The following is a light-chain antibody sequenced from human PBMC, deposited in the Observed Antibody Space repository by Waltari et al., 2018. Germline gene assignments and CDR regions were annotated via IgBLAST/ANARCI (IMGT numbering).Light chain of an antibody. Sequence: SYDLTQPLPVSVSPGQTARITCSGHLFSHQFGYWYQQKPGQAPVLVIYKYTQRASGIPERFFGSSSGTTVTLTITAVQAEDEADYYCQSADSSGTSLLFGGGTKVTVL. CDR1: LFSHQF. CDR3: QSADSSGTSLL. V-gene: IGLV3-25*03. CDR2: KYT. J-gene: IGLJ3*02.